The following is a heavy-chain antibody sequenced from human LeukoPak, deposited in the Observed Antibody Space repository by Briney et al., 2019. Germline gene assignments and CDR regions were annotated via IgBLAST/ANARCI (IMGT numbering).Heavy chain of an antibody. CDR2: INSDGSST. V-gene: IGHV3-74*01. J-gene: IGHJ5*02. CDR3: AREPRWWFDP. CDR1: GFIVSSNY. Sequence: GGSLRLSCAASGFIVSSNYMNWVRQAPGKGLVWVSRINSDGSSTSYADSVKGRFTISRDNAKNTLYLQMNSLRAEDTAVYYCAREPRWWFDPWGQGTLVTVSS.